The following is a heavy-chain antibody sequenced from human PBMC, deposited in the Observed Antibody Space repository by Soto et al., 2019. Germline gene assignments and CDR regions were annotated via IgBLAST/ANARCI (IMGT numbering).Heavy chain of an antibody. V-gene: IGHV3-30*18. CDR1: GFTFKSYG. J-gene: IGHJ4*02. CDR2: ISYDGNNK. D-gene: IGHD1-1*01. Sequence: AGSLRLSCAASGFTFKSYGMHWVRQAPGKGLEWVAVISYDGNNKYYADSVKGRFTISRDIPKNTLYLQLNSLRAEDTAVYYCAKEGLYKTLDYWGQGTLVTVSS. CDR3: AKEGLYKTLDY.